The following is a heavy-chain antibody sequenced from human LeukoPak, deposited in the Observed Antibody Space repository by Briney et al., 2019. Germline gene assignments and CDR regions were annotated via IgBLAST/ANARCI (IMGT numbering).Heavy chain of an antibody. CDR3: ARRSNDYGDAFDI. D-gene: IGHD4-17*01. V-gene: IGHV5-51*01. CDR2: IYPGDSDT. Sequence: GESLKISCKGSGYSFTSYWIGWVRQMPGKGLGWMGIIYPGDSDTRYSPSFQGQVTISADKSISTAYLQWSSLKASDTAMYYCARRSNDYGDAFDIWGQGTMVTVSS. CDR1: GYSFTSYW. J-gene: IGHJ3*02.